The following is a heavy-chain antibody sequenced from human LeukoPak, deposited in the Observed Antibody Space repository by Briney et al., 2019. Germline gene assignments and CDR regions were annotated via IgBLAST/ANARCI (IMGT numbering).Heavy chain of an antibody. D-gene: IGHD2-15*01. V-gene: IGHV4-39*01. CDR3: ARVPVGSSGGIDY. J-gene: IGHJ4*02. CDR2: IYYSGST. CDR1: GGSISSSSYY. Sequence: SETLSLTCTVSGGSISSSSYYWGWIRQPPGKGLEWIGSIYYSGSTYYNPSLKSRVTISVDTSKNQFSLKLSSVTAADTAVYYCARVPVGSSGGIDYWGQGTLVTVSS.